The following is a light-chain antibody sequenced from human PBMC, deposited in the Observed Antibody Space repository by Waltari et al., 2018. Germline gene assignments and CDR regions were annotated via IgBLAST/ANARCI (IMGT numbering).Light chain of an antibody. CDR1: RGISSY. CDR3: QEVNSYPSIT. J-gene: IGKJ5*01. CDR2: AGS. V-gene: IGKV1-9*01. Sequence: QLTQSPSFLSASVGDRVTISCRASRGISSYLAWYQQKPGKAPRLLIYAGSTLHSAVPSRFSGSGSGTEFTLTISSLQPEDFATYYCQEVNSYPSITFGQGTRLE.